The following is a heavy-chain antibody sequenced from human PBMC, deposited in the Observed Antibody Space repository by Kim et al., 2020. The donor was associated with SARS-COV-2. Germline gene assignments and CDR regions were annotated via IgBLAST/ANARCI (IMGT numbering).Heavy chain of an antibody. V-gene: IGHV4-31*03. CDR2: IYHSGST. J-gene: IGHJ6*01. CDR1: GGSISTGGYY. CDR3: ARDSAPKKYYYAMAV. Sequence: SETLSLTCTVSGGSISTGGYYWSWVRQLPGKGLEWIGYIYHSGSTYYNPSLKSRVNISIDTSKNQFSLEVRSVTAADTAAYYCARDSAPKKYYYAMAVWG.